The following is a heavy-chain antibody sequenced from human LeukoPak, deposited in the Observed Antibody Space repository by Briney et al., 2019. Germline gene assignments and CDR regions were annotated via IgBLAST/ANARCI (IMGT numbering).Heavy chain of an antibody. CDR1: GYTFTSYY. Sequence: ASVKVSCKASGYTFTSYYMHWVRQAPGQGLEWMGWMNPNSGNTGYAQKFQGRVTMTRNTSISTAYMELSSLRSEDTAVYYCARLGGLDYDNQPLAFDIWGQGTMVTVSS. D-gene: IGHD3-22*01. CDR3: ARLGGLDYDNQPLAFDI. CDR2: MNPNSGNT. V-gene: IGHV1-8*02. J-gene: IGHJ3*02.